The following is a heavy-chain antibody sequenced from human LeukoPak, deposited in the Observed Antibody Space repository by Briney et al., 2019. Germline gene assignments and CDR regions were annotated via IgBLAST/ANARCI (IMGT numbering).Heavy chain of an antibody. D-gene: IGHD5-24*01. V-gene: IGHV4-59*01. Sequence: PSETLSLTCTVSGGSINNYYWSWLRQPPGKGLEWIGYTHYSGSTNYNPSLKSRVTISVDTSKNQFPLKLSSLTAADTAVYYCARDHRSSGGDGRYYFDFWGQGTLVTVSS. CDR2: THYSGST. J-gene: IGHJ4*02. CDR1: GGSINNYY. CDR3: ARDHRSSGGDGRYYFDF.